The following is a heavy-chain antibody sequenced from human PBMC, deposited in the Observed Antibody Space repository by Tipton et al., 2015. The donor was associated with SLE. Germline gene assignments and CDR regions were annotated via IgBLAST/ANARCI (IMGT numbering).Heavy chain of an antibody. Sequence: TLSLTCTVSGDSISSRDYYWGWIRQPPGKGLEWIGTVYYTGSIYYNPFLESRLTISVDTPKNQFSLRLTSVTAADTAIYYCARHQDTAVVVSAVDFWGQGTLVTVSS. V-gene: IGHV4-39*07. CDR3: ARHQDTAVVVSAVDF. CDR2: VYYTGSI. J-gene: IGHJ4*02. D-gene: IGHD2-8*02. CDR1: GDSISSRDYY.